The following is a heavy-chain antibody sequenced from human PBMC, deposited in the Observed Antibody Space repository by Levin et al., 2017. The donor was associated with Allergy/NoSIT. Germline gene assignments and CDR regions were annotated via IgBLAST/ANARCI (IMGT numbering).Heavy chain of an antibody. Sequence: PGGSLRLSCTVSGGSISSYYWSWIRQPPGKGLEWIGYIYYSGSTNYNPSLKSRVTISVDTSKNQFSLKLSSVTAADTAVYYCARDGSMVRGVTDGMDVWGQGTTVTVSS. J-gene: IGHJ6*02. CDR1: GGSISSYY. D-gene: IGHD3-10*01. CDR2: IYYSGST. V-gene: IGHV4-59*01. CDR3: ARDGSMVRGVTDGMDV.